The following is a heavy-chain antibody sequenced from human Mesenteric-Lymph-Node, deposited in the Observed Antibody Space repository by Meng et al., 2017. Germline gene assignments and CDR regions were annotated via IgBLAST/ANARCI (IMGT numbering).Heavy chain of an antibody. J-gene: IGHJ4*02. CDR3: ARTDY. CDR2: ISFSSSYI. V-gene: IGHV3-21*01. Sequence: GESLKISCAASGFTFSSYTMNWVRQAPGKGLEWVSSISFSSSYIYYADSVKGRFTVSRDNAKNSLYLQMNSLRAEDTAVYFCARTDYWGQGTLVTVSS. CDR1: GFTFSSYT.